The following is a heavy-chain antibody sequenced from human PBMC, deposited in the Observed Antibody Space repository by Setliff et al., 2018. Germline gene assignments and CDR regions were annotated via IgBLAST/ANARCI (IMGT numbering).Heavy chain of an antibody. CDR3: ARDPWQWLTTFTSAEYFQH. CDR1: GGTFINYA. CDR2: IIPIFGTA. V-gene: IGHV1-69*13. J-gene: IGHJ1*01. Sequence: SVKVSCKASGGTFINYAISWVRQAPGQGLEWMGGIIPIFGTANYAQKFQGRVTITADESTSTAYMELSSLRSEDTAVYYCARDPWQWLTTFTSAEYFQHWGQGTLVTVSS. D-gene: IGHD6-19*01.